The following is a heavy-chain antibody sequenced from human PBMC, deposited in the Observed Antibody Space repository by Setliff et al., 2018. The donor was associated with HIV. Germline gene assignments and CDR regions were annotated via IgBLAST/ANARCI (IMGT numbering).Heavy chain of an antibody. J-gene: IGHJ3*02. CDR1: GFTFNSYW. CDR3: ARGGFNHAFDI. D-gene: IGHD2-15*01. CDR2: VNNDGTDT. V-gene: IGHV3-74*01. Sequence: GGSLRLSCVASGFTFNSYWMYWVRQAPGKGPVCVSRVNNDGTDTIYADSVKGRFTISRDSAKSTVYLQMGSLSADDTAVYYCARGGFNHAFDIWGQGTMVTVSS.